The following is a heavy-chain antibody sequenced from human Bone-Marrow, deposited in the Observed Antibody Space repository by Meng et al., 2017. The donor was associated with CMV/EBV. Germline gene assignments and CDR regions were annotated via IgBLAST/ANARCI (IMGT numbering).Heavy chain of an antibody. J-gene: IGHJ6*02. D-gene: IGHD6-6*01. CDR2: IYYSGIT. CDR1: GGSISSSSYY. CDR3: VRRGILGYSSSSGRNYGMDV. Sequence: SETLSLTCIVSGGSISSSSYYWGWIRQPPGKGLEWIASIYYSGITYYNPSLKSRVTISVDTSKNQFSLKLSSVTAADTAVYYCVRRGILGYSSSSGRNYGMDVWGQGTTVTVSS. V-gene: IGHV4-39*07.